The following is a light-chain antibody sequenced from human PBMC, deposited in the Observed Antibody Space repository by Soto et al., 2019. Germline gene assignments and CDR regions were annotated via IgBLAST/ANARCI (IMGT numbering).Light chain of an antibody. J-gene: IGKJ1*01. CDR3: QQRKNWPTT. CDR1: QSVSSY. CDR2: DAS. V-gene: IGKV3-11*01. Sequence: EIVLTQSPATLSLSPGERATLSCRASQSVSSYLVWYQQIPGQAPRLLIFDASNSATGIPARFSGSGSGTDFTLTIGSLEPEDSVVYYCQQRKNWPTTFGQGTKVEIK.